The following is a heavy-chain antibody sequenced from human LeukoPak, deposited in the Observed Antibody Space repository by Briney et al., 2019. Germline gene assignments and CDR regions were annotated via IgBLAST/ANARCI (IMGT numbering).Heavy chain of an antibody. CDR1: GNSISSFF. Sequence: ASETLSLTCTVSGNSISSFFWSWIRQPPGKGLEWIGSMHYSGDSKYNPSLRSRVSLSVDTSKQQFSLRLSSVTAADTAVYYCARDLELERNRWNYFESWGQGALVTVSS. J-gene: IGHJ4*02. D-gene: IGHD1-1*01. V-gene: IGHV4-59*01. CDR3: ARDLELERNRWNYFES. CDR2: MHYSGDS.